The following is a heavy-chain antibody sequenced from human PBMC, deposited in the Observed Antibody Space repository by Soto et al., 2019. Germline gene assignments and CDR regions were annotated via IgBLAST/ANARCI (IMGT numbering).Heavy chain of an antibody. Sequence: GGSLRLSCAASGFTFSSYWMHWVRQAPGKGLVWVSRINSDGSSTSYADSVKGRFTISRDNAKNTLYLQMNSLRAEDTAVYYCARPGILPPWDYGMDVWGQGTTVTVSS. CDR1: GFTFSSYW. V-gene: IGHV3-74*01. J-gene: IGHJ6*02. D-gene: IGHD2-15*01. CDR3: ARPGILPPWDYGMDV. CDR2: INSDGSST.